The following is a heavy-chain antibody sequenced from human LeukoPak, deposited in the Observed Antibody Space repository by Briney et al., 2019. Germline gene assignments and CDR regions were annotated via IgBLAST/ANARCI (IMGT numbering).Heavy chain of an antibody. CDR1: GGSISSSSYY. CDR2: IYYSGST. J-gene: IGHJ4*02. D-gene: IGHD3-22*01. CDR3: ASYDSSGYHSAFDY. V-gene: IGHV4-39*01. Sequence: PSETLSLTCTVSGGSISSSSYYWGWIRQPPGKGLEWIGSIYYSGSTYYNPSLKSRVTISVDTSKNQFSLKLSSVTAADTAVYYCASYDSSGYHSAFDYWGQGTLVTVSS.